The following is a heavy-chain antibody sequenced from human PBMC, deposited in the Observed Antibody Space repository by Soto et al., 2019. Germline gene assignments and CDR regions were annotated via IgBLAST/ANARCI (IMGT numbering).Heavy chain of an antibody. CDR2: TRNKANSYTT. CDR1: GFTFSDHY. D-gene: IGHD7-27*01. V-gene: IGHV3-72*01. CDR3: ARYADLTGDLDY. Sequence: EVQLVESGGGLVQPGGSLRLSCAASGFTFSDHYMDWVRQAPGKGLEWVGRTRNKANSYTTEYAASVKGRFTISRDDSKNSLYPQMNSLKTEDTAVYYCARYADLTGDLDYRGQGTLVTVSS. J-gene: IGHJ4*02.